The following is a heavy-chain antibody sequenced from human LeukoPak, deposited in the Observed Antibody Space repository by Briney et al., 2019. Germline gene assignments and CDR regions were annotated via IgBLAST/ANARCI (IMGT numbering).Heavy chain of an antibody. D-gene: IGHD6-13*01. CDR2: IYHSGST. CDR3: ARTGYRGFDY. Sequence: PSETLSLTCIVSGDSISSYDWSWIRQSPGKGLEWIGYIYHSGSTNYNPSLEGRITISVDTSKNQFSLKLRSVTAADTAVYYCARTGYRGFDYWGQGTLVTVSS. CDR1: GDSISSYD. V-gene: IGHV4-59*08. J-gene: IGHJ4*02.